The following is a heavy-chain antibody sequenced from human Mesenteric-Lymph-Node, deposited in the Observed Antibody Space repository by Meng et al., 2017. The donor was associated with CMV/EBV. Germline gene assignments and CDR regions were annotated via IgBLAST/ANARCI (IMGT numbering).Heavy chain of an antibody. V-gene: IGHV4-61*01. Sequence: SDTSGSNYWTWIRQPPGKGLEWIGNIYDSGSTNYKPSLKSRVTISADTSKNQFSLRLSSVTAADTAVYYCARDRAGQGSRGWYFDLWGRGTLVTVSS. D-gene: IGHD3-10*01. CDR3: ARDRAGQGSRGWYFDL. CDR2: IYDSGST. CDR1: SDTSGSNY. J-gene: IGHJ2*01.